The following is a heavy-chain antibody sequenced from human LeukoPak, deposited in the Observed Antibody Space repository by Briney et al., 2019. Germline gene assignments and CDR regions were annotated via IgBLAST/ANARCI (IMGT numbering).Heavy chain of an antibody. CDR3: AREWLRFTTQDGSHFDF. D-gene: IGHD5-12*01. J-gene: IGHJ4*02. V-gene: IGHV4-61*09. CDR2: IYSSRHT. Sequence: SETLSLTCTVSGGSISSGSHYWSWIRQPAGKGLEWIGHIYSSRHTNYNPSLKSRVTISLDTTKNQFSLKLSSVTAADTAVYYCAREWLRFTTQDGSHFDFWGQGTLVTVSS. CDR1: GGSISSGSHY.